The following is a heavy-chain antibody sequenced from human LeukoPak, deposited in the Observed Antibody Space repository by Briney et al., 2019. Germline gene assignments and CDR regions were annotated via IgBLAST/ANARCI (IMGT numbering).Heavy chain of an antibody. CDR2: INHSGST. D-gene: IGHD4-17*01. V-gene: IGHV4-34*01. J-gene: IGHJ3*02. CDR3: ARATVTPRSDAFDI. Sequence: PGGSLRLSCAASGFTFSSYSMNWVRQPPGKGLEWIGEINHSGSTNYNPSLKSRVTISVDTSKNQFSLKLSSVTAADTAVYYCARATVTPRSDAFDIWGQGTMVTVSS. CDR1: GFTFSSYS.